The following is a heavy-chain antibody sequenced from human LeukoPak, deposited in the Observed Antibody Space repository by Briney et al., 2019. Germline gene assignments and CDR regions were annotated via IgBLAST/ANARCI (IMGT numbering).Heavy chain of an antibody. CDR1: GGSFSGYY. J-gene: IGHJ4*02. CDR2: INHSGST. Sequence: PSETLSLTCAVYGGSFSGYYWSWIRQPPGKGLEWIGEINHSGSTNYNPSLKSRVTISVDTSKNQFSLKLSSVTAADTAVYYCARGLGGWPQDYWGQGTLVTVSS. V-gene: IGHV4-34*01. D-gene: IGHD6-19*01. CDR3: ARGLGGWPQDY.